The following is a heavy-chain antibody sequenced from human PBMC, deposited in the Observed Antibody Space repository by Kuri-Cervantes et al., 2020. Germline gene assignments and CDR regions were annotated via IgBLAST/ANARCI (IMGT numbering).Heavy chain of an antibody. CDR2: IRSRTDGGAT. Sequence: GESLKISCAASGFTFSNAWMSWIRQAPGRGLEWLGRIRSRTDGGATEYVAPVKGRFTISRDDSKNTLYLQMNSLKTEDTAMYYCTTEINNLFDYWGQGTLVTVSS. D-gene: IGHD1-14*01. CDR3: TTEINNLFDY. J-gene: IGHJ4*02. V-gene: IGHV3-15*01. CDR1: GFTFSNAW.